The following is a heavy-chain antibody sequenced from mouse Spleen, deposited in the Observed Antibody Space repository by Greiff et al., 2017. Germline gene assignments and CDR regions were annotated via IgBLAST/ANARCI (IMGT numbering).Heavy chain of an antibody. J-gene: IGHJ4*01. CDR3: AVYDGYYKGVYYAMDY. D-gene: IGHD2-3*01. Sequence: QVQLQQPGTELVKPGASVKLSCKASGYTFTSYWMHWVKQRPGQGLEWIGNINPSNGGTNYNEKFKSKATLTVDKSSSTAYMQLSSLTSEDSAVYYCAVYDGYYKGVYYAMDYWGQGTSVTVSS. V-gene: IGHV1-53*01. CDR1: GYTFTSYW. CDR2: INPSNGGT.